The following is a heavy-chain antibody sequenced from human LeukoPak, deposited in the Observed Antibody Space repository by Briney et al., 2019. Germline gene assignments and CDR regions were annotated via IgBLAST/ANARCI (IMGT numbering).Heavy chain of an antibody. Sequence: SETLSLTCTVSGGSISSGDYYWSWIRQPPGKGLEWIGYIYYSGSTYYNPSLKSRVTIPVDTSKNQFSLKLSSVTAADTAVYYCARGNWGLTAWNWGQGTLVTVSS. V-gene: IGHV4-30-4*08. D-gene: IGHD7-27*01. CDR1: GGSISSGDYY. J-gene: IGHJ4*02. CDR2: IYYSGST. CDR3: ARGNWGLTAWN.